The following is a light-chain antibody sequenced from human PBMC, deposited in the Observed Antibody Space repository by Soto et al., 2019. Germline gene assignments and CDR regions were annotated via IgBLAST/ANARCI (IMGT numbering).Light chain of an antibody. Sequence: ALTQPASVSGSPGQSITISCTGTSSDVGGYNYVSWYQQHPGKAPKLMIYDVSNRPSGVSNRFSGSKSGNTASLTISGLQAEDEADYYCSSYTSSSTPLYVFGTGTKLTVL. V-gene: IGLV2-14*01. CDR3: SSYTSSSTPLYV. CDR1: SSDVGGYNY. CDR2: DVS. J-gene: IGLJ1*01.